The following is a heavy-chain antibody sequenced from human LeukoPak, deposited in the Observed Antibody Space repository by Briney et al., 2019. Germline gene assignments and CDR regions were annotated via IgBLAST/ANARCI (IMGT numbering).Heavy chain of an antibody. Sequence: SVTVSFKASGGTFSGYAISWVRQAPGQGLEWMGGIIPIFGTANYAQKFQGRVTITADESTSTAYMELSSLRSEDTAVYYCARGRSRADILTGWDLDYWGQGTLVTVSS. CDR3: ARGRSRADILTGWDLDY. CDR1: GGTFSGYA. D-gene: IGHD3-9*01. V-gene: IGHV1-69*13. J-gene: IGHJ4*02. CDR2: IIPIFGTA.